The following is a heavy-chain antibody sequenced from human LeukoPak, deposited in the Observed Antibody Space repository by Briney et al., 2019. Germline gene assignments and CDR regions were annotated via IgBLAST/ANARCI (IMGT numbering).Heavy chain of an antibody. D-gene: IGHD3-22*01. CDR2: INGGNGNT. CDR1: GYTFTSYG. V-gene: IGHV1-3*01. CDR3: ARVPLHDDSGHYCPH. J-gene: IGHJ1*01. Sequence: GASVKVSCKTSGYTFTSYGMHWVRQAPGQSLEWMGWINGGNGNTKYSEKFQGRVTIIRDTSASTAYMELSSLRSEDTAVYYCARVPLHDDSGHYCPHWGQGTLVTVSS.